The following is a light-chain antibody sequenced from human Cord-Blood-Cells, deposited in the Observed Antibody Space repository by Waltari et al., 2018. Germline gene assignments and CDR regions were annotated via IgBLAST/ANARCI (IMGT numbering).Light chain of an antibody. J-gene: IGLJ1*01. V-gene: IGLV3-1*01. Sequence: SYELTQPPSVSVPPGKPASIPCSGDKLGDKYACWYQQKPGQSHVLVIYQDSKRPSGIPERFSGSNSGNTATLTISGTQAMDEADYYCQAWDSSTVVFGTGTKVTVL. CDR3: QAWDSSTVV. CDR2: QDS. CDR1: KLGDKY.